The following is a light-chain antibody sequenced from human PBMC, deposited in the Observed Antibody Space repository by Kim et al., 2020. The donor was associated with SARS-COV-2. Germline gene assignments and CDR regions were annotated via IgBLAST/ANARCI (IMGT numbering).Light chain of an antibody. Sequence: ASGGDRVTITCRASQDISSSFAWYQQRPGKATNLLIYDESTWQSGVPSRFSGSGAGTEFALTIRSLQPEDFATYYCQQLNYNPLTFGGGNKVDIK. CDR1: QDISSS. J-gene: IGKJ4*01. CDR3: QQLNYNPLT. CDR2: DES. V-gene: IGKV1-9*01.